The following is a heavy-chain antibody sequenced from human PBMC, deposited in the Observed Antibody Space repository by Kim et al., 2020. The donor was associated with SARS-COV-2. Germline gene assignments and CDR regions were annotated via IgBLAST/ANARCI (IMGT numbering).Heavy chain of an antibody. CDR3: ARDASSGYWADAVDI. J-gene: IGHJ3*02. Sequence: GGSLRLSCAASGFTFSSYSMNWVRQAPGKGLEWVASISSSSSYIYSAYAVKGRVTFSRDNAKNTLSLQMNSLSVEDTAAYYCARDASSGYWADAVDICG. CDR2: ISSSSSYI. CDR1: GFTFSSYS. V-gene: IGHV3-21*04. D-gene: IGHD3-10*01.